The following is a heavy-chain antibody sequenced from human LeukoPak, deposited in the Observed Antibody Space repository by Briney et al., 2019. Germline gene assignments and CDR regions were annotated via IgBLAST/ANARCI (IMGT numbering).Heavy chain of an antibody. CDR3: ARDVPITIFGVVTPLASPIDP. J-gene: IGHJ5*02. Sequence: PGGSLRLSCAASGFTLSNYWMSWVRQAPGKGLEWVANIKQDGGEKYYVDSVKGRFTISRDNAKNSLYLQMNSLSAEETAVSYCARDVPITIFGVVTPLASPIDPWGQGNLVSVSS. CDR2: IKQDGGEK. D-gene: IGHD3-3*01. CDR1: GFTLSNYW. V-gene: IGHV3-7*01.